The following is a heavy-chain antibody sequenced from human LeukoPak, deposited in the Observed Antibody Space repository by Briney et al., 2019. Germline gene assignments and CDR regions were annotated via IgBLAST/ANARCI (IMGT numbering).Heavy chain of an antibody. V-gene: IGHV3-49*03. J-gene: IGHJ4*02. D-gene: IGHD1-26*01. CDR2: XRXXAXGGTX. CDR3: TRLSGSYAPVDY. CDR1: XXTFXXXX. Sequence: GGSLRLSCTASXXTFXXXXXXXXXXXXXXXXXWXXXXRXXAXGGTXEXAASVKGXFXISRDDSKSIAYLQMNSLKTEDXAVYYCTRLSGSYAPVDYWGQGTLVTVSS.